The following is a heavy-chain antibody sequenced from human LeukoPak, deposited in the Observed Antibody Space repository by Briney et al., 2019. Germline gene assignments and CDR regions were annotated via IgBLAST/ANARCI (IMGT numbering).Heavy chain of an antibody. CDR2: ISWNSGST. V-gene: IGHV3-9*03. CDR3: AKGKESAVAGYYFDY. CDR1: GFTFDDYA. J-gene: IGHJ4*02. D-gene: IGHD6-19*01. Sequence: GRSLRLSCAASGFTFDDYAMHWVRQAPGKGLEWVSGISWNSGSTGYADSVKGRFTISRDNAKNSLYLQMNSLRAEDMALYYCAKGKESAVAGYYFDYWGQGTLVTVSS.